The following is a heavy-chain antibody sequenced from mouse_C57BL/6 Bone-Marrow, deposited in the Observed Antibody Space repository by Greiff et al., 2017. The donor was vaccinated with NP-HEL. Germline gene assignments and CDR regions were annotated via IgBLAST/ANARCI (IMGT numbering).Heavy chain of an antibody. CDR3: ARPDGYYWYFDV. V-gene: IGHV1-76*01. J-gene: IGHJ1*03. Sequence: LVESGAELVRPGASVKLSCKASGYTFTDYYINWVKQRPGQGLEWIARIYPGSGNTYYNEKFKGKATLTAEKSSSTAYMQLSSLTSEDSAVYFCARPDGYYWYFDVWGTGTTVTVSS. CDR2: IYPGSGNT. CDR1: GYTFTDYY. D-gene: IGHD2-3*01.